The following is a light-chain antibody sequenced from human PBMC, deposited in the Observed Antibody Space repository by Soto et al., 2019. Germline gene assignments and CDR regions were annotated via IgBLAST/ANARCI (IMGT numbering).Light chain of an antibody. J-gene: IGKJ4*01. V-gene: IGKV3-15*01. CDR3: QQYNNWPPLT. Sequence: EVVVTQSPATLSVSLGGRATLSCRASQSVRTNLAWYQQKPGQAPRLLIYAASTRATGIPARFSGSGSGTEFTLTITSLQSEDFAVYYCQQYNNWPPLTFGRGTKVEIK. CDR2: AAS. CDR1: QSVRTN.